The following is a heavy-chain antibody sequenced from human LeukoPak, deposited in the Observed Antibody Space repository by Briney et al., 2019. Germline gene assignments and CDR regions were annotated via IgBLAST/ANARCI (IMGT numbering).Heavy chain of an antibody. CDR1: GGSFSGYY. D-gene: IGHD3-10*01. J-gene: IGHJ6*02. CDR2: INHSGST. Sequence: SETLSLTCAVYGGSFSGYYWSWIRQPPGKGLEWIGEINHSGSTNYNPSLKSRVTISVDTSKNQFSLKLSSVTAADTAVYYCARLPRLVRGVIINQPPEHYYYGMDVWGQGTTVTVSS. V-gene: IGHV4-34*01. CDR3: ARLPRLVRGVIINQPPEHYYYGMDV.